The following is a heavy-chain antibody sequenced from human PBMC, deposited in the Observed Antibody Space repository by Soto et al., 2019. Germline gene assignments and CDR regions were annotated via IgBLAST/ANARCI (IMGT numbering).Heavy chain of an antibody. CDR1: GYTFTTYA. V-gene: IGHV1-3*01. CDR2: ITAGNGKT. J-gene: IGHJ5*02. CDR3: ARGLVDYSNLDL. D-gene: IGHD6-13*01. Sequence: QAQLVQSGAAVNKPGASGKISCKASGYTFTTYALPWLRQAPGQQGQRLEWLGRITAGNGKTTYSQKFQDRVTITRDAFATTAYMELSRLTSEDTAVYYCARGLVDYSNLDLWGQGTLVTVSS.